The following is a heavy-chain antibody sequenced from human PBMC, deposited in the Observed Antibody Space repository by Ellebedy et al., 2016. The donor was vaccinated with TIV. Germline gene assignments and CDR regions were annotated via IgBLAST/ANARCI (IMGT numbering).Heavy chain of an antibody. Sequence: GESLKISCAASGFTVSSNYMSWVRQAPGKGLEWVSVIYSGGSTYYADSVKGRFTISRDNSKNTLYLQMNSLRAEDTAIYYCVTDGLAKNYYDALDVWGQGTTVIVSS. D-gene: IGHD6-13*01. J-gene: IGHJ6*02. CDR2: IYSGGST. CDR3: VTDGLAKNYYDALDV. V-gene: IGHV3-53*01. CDR1: GFTVSSNY.